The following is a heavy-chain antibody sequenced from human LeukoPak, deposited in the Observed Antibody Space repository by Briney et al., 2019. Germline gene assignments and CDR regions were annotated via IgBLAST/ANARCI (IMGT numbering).Heavy chain of an antibody. V-gene: IGHV4-4*09. D-gene: IGHD3-22*01. CDR3: ARTATYYYDSSGYYYDYFDY. CDR1: GGSISSYY. J-gene: IGHJ4*02. Sequence: PSETLSLTCTVSGGSISSYYWSWIWQPPGKGLEWIGYIYTSGSTNYNPSLKSRVTISVDTSKNQFSLKLSSVTAADTAVYYCARTATYYYDSSGYYYDYFDYWGQGTLVTVSS. CDR2: IYTSGST.